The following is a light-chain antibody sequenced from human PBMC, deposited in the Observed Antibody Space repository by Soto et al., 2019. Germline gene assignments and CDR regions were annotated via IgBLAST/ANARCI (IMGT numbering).Light chain of an antibody. CDR3: SSYPSSTAYV. J-gene: IGLJ1*01. CDR2: GVS. V-gene: IGLV2-14*01. Sequence: QSVLTQPASVSGSPEQSITISFSGTSSDVGGYNYVSWYQQHPGKAPKLMIYGVSNRPSGVSDRFSGAKSGNAASLTISGLQADDEADYYCSSYPSSTAYVFGTGTKVT. CDR1: SSDVGGYNY.